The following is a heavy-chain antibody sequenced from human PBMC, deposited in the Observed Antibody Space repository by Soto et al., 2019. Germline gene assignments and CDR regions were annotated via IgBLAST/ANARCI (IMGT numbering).Heavy chain of an antibody. Sequence: QVQLVESGGGLVKPGGSLRLSCAASGFTFNDHYMTWIRQAPGKGLEWVSCMSSDSIYTNSADSVKGRFTISRDNAKNLLYLQMSSLRVEDTAVYYCARDSTGSGLDYGMGVWGQGTTVAVSS. CDR2: MSSDSIYT. D-gene: IGHD3-10*01. CDR1: GFTFNDHY. J-gene: IGHJ6*02. V-gene: IGHV3-11*06. CDR3: ARDSTGSGLDYGMGV.